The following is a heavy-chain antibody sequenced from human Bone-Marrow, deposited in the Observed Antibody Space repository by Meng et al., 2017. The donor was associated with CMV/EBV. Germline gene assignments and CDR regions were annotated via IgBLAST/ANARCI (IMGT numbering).Heavy chain of an antibody. V-gene: IGHV1-46*01. J-gene: IGHJ3*02. CDR3: AGDPVVVPAADDACDI. Sequence: ASVKVSCKASGYTFTSYYMHWVRQAPGQGLEWMGIINPSGCSTSYAQKFQGRVTMTRDTSTSTVYMEPSSLRSEDRAVYYCAGDPVVVPAADDACDIWGQGKMVNVAS. D-gene: IGHD2-2*01. CDR2: INPSGCST. CDR1: GYTFTSYY.